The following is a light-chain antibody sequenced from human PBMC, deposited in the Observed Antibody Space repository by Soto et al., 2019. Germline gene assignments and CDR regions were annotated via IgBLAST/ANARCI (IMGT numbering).Light chain of an antibody. CDR3: QQYHSYSLT. CDR2: KAS. Sequence: DIQMTQSPSTLSASVGDRATITCRASQSISSRLAWYQQKPGNAPKLLIYKASSLEGGVPSRFSGSGSGTDFTLTISSLQPDDFATYYCQQYHSYSLTFGGGTKVDIK. J-gene: IGKJ4*01. CDR1: QSISSR. V-gene: IGKV1-5*03.